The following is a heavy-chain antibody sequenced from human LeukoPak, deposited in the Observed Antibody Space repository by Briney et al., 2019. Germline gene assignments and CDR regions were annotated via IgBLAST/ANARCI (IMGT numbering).Heavy chain of an antibody. J-gene: IGHJ4*02. CDR3: VRRGDASSGWGDHDF. V-gene: IGHV3-23*01. CDR2: IGGSGDKT. D-gene: IGHD6-19*01. Sequence: GGSLRLSCEASGFSFSAAWMTWVRQAPGKGLEWVSTIGGSGDKTFYADSVKGRFTISRDNSKNMVHLQMNSLTGEDTALYYCVRRGDASSGWGDHDFWGQGALVTVSS. CDR1: GFSFSAAW.